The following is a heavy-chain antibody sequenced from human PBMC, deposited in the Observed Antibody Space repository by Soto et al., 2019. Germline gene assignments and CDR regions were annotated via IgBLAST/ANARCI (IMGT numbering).Heavy chain of an antibody. D-gene: IGHD1-7*01. CDR1: GGTFSSYA. Sequence: QVQLVQSGAEVKKPGSSVKVSCKASGGTFSSYAISWVRQAPGQGLEWMGGIIPIFGTANYAQKFQGRVTINTDESTSTDYMELTSLTPEDTAVYYCAGPPELTRIYYYYGVDVWGQGTTVTVSS. V-gene: IGHV1-69*05. CDR3: AGPPELTRIYYYYGVDV. J-gene: IGHJ6*02. CDR2: IIPIFGTA.